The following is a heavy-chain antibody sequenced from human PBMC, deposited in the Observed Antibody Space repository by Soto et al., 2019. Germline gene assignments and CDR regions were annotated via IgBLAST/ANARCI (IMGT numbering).Heavy chain of an antibody. CDR3: AREGVDSSGIFDY. Sequence: GGSLRLSCAASGFTFSSYAMHWVRQAPGKGLEWVAVISYDGSNKYYADSVKGRFAISRDNSKNTLYLQMNSLRAEETAVYYCAREGVDSSGIFDYWGQGTLVTVSS. CDR1: GFTFSSYA. D-gene: IGHD3-22*01. V-gene: IGHV3-30*09. CDR2: ISYDGSNK. J-gene: IGHJ4*02.